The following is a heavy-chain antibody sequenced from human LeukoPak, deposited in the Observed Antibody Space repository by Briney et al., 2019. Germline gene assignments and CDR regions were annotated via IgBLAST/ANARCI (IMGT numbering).Heavy chain of an antibody. CDR2: IYYSGST. CDR3: ARATYQVVSRWFDP. Sequence: PSETLSLTCAVSGGSISTGDYYWSWIRQPPGRGLEWIGDIYYSGSTYYNPSLKSRVTLSVDTSKNQFSLNLSSVTAADTAVYYCARATYQVVSRWFDPWGQGTLVTVSS. CDR1: GGSISTGDYY. D-gene: IGHD2-2*01. V-gene: IGHV4-30-4*01. J-gene: IGHJ5*02.